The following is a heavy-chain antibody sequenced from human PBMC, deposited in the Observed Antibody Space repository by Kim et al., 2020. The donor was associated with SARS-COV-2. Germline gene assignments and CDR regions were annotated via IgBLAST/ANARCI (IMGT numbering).Heavy chain of an antibody. CDR2: IYPGDSDT. V-gene: IGHV5-51*01. D-gene: IGHD6-13*01. J-gene: IGHJ6*01. CDR3: ASSSAVAAAGTGVGDYYYYYGMDG. CDR1: GYSFTSYW. Sequence: GESLKISCKGSGYSFTSYWIGWVRQMPGKGLEWMGIIYPGDSDTRYSPSFQGQVTISADKSISTAYLQWSSLKASDTAMYYCASSSAVAAAGTGVGDYYYYYGMDGWGRGTTVTVST.